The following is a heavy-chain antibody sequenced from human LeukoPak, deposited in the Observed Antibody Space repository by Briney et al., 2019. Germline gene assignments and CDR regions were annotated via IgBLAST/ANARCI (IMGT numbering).Heavy chain of an antibody. CDR1: GFTFSYYE. Sequence: PGGSLRLSCAASGFTFSYYELNWVRQAPGKGLEWVSYISSSGRSIYYADSVKGRFTISRDNSKNTLYLQMNSLRAEDTAIYYCAKNGDRGAYCSGGSCYPYYYYNMDVWGKGTTVTISS. V-gene: IGHV3-48*03. CDR3: AKNGDRGAYCSGGSCYPYYYYNMDV. CDR2: ISSSGRSI. J-gene: IGHJ6*03. D-gene: IGHD2-15*01.